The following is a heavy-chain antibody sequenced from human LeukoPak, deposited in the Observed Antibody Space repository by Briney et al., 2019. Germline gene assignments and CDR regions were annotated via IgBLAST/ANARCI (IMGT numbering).Heavy chain of an antibody. D-gene: IGHD1-26*01. Sequence: SETLSLTCTVSGASISSYYWSWIRQPPGKGLEWIGYIYYSGSTNYNPSLKSRVTISVDTSKNQFSLKLSSVTAADTAVYYCARTDYSGSYLRFDHWGQGVLVTVSS. CDR2: IYYSGST. CDR3: ARTDYSGSYLRFDH. J-gene: IGHJ4*02. V-gene: IGHV4-59*01. CDR1: GASISSYY.